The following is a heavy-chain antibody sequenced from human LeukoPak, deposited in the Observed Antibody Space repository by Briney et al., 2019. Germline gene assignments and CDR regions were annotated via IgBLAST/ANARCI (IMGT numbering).Heavy chain of an antibody. J-gene: IGHJ4*02. Sequence: GGSLRLSCAASGFTFSDHYMDWVRQAPGKGLEWVGRTRNKANSYTTEYAASVKGRFTISRDDSKNSLYLQMNSLKTEDTAVYYCAREREWELAFDYWGQGTLVTVSS. CDR3: AREREWELAFDY. CDR2: TRNKANSYTT. CDR1: GFTFSDHY. D-gene: IGHD1-26*01. V-gene: IGHV3-72*01.